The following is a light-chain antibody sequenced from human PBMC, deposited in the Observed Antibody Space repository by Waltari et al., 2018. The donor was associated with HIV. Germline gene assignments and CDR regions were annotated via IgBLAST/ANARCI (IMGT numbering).Light chain of an antibody. Sequence: QSVLTQPPSVSGAPGQRVVISCTGTSSNIGAGYDVHWYQQLPGTAPKRLINDKNDRPSGVPDRFAAFKSGPSAALAITGLQAEDEADYYCQSYDSSLSRYVFGTGTLVTVL. J-gene: IGLJ1*01. CDR3: QSYDSSLSRYV. CDR1: SSNIGAGYD. CDR2: DKN. V-gene: IGLV1-40*01.